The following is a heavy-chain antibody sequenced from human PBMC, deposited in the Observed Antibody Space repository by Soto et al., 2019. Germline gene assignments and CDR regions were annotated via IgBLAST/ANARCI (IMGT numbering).Heavy chain of an antibody. CDR2: TYYRSKWYN. J-gene: IGHJ4*02. CDR1: GDSVSSNSAA. CDR3: AREGITGTLFDY. D-gene: IGHD1-20*01. Sequence: SQTLSLTCVISGDSVSSNSAAWNCIIHSPSRGLEWLGRTYYRSKWYNDYAVSVKSRITINPDTSKNQFSLQLNSVTPEDTAVYYCAREGITGTLFDYWGQGTLVTVSS. V-gene: IGHV6-1*01.